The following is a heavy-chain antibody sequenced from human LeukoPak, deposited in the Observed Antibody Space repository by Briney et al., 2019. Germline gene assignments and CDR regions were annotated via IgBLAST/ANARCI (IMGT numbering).Heavy chain of an antibody. J-gene: IGHJ4*02. D-gene: IGHD5-12*01. CDR1: GFTFNSYT. CDR3: AKDPRGYSGYDIDY. V-gene: IGHV3-23*01. CDR2: IRASGGST. Sequence: GGSLRLSCATSGFTFNSYTMSWVRQTPGKGLEWVSAIRASGGSTYYADSVKGRFTISRDNFKNTLYLQMNGLRAEDTAVYYCAKDPRGYSGYDIDYWGQGTLVAVSS.